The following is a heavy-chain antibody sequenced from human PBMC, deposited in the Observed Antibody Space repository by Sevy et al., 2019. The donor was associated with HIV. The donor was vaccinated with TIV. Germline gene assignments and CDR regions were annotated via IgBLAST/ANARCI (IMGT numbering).Heavy chain of an antibody. CDR2: INNDGSTT. D-gene: IGHD1-1*01. V-gene: IGHV3-74*03. CDR1: GFTLSCCW. CDR3: ARGGTASFDY. J-gene: IGHJ4*02. Sequence: GGSLRLSCAASGFTLSCCWMHWVRQAPGKGLVWVSRINNDGSTTTYAGSVRGRFTISRDNAKNTLYLEMNSLRAEDTAVYYCARGGTASFDYWGQGTLVTVSS.